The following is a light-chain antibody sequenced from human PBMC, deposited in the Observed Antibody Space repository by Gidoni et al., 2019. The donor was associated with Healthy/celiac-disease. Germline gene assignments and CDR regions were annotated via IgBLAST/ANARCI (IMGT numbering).Light chain of an antibody. CDR1: QSDLYSSNNTND. CDR3: QQYYSTPYT. V-gene: IGKV4-1*01. CDR2: WAS. J-gene: IGKJ2*01. Sequence: DIVMTQSPDSLAVSLGERATINCKSSQSDLYSSNNTNDLAWYQQKPGQPPKLLIYWASTRESGVPDRFSGSGSGTDFTLTISSLQAEDVAVYYCQQYYSTPYTFGQWTKLEIK.